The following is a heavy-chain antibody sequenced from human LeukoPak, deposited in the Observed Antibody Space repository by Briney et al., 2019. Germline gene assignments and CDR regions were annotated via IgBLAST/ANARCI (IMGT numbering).Heavy chain of an antibody. J-gene: IGHJ3*02. CDR3: AAYGQDAFDI. D-gene: IGHD4-17*01. Sequence: GVSLRLSCAASGFTVGSIYMNWVRQAPGKGLEWVSVIYSGGNTYYADSVKGRFTISRDNSKNTVYLQMNSLRAEDTAVYYCAAYGQDAFDIWGQGTMVTVSS. CDR2: IYSGGNT. V-gene: IGHV3-53*01. CDR1: GFTVGSIY.